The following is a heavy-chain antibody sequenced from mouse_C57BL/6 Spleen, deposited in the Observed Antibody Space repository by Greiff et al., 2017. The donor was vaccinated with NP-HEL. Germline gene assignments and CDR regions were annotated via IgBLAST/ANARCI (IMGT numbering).Heavy chain of an antibody. CDR1: GFSLNSYG. Sequence: QVQLQQSGPGLVQPSQRLSITCTASGFSLNSYGVHWVRQSPGKGLEWMGVIWSGGSTDYNAAYISRRSISKDNSKSQIFFKMNSLQADDTAIYYCAKNWDYYFDYWGQGTTLTVSS. CDR2: IWSGGST. V-gene: IGHV2-2*01. J-gene: IGHJ2*01. CDR3: AKNWDYYFDY. D-gene: IGHD4-1*01.